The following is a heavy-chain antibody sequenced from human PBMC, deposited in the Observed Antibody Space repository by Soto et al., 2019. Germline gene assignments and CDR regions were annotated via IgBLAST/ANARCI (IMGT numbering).Heavy chain of an antibody. V-gene: IGHV4-30-2*01. Sequence: SETLSLTCAVSGGSISSGGYSWSWIRQPPGKGLEWIGYIYHSGSTDYNPSLKSRVTMSVDTSKNQFSLRLSSVTAADTAVYYCARSRPGYFDSSDYSFDYWGQGTLVTVSS. CDR2: IYHSGST. J-gene: IGHJ4*02. D-gene: IGHD3-22*01. CDR3: ARSRPGYFDSSDYSFDY. CDR1: GGSISSGGYS.